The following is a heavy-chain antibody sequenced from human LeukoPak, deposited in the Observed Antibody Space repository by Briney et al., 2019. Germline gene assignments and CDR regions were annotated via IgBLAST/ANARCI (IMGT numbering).Heavy chain of an antibody. D-gene: IGHD2-15*01. V-gene: IGHV3-23*01. CDR2: ISGSGGST. CDR3: AKHEDIVVVVSATFDY. Sequence: GGSLRLSCAASGFTFSSYAMSWVRQAPGKGLEWVSAISGSGGSTYYADSVKGRFTISRDNSKNTLYLQMNSLRAEDTAVYSCAKHEDIVVVVSATFDYWGQGTLVTVSS. J-gene: IGHJ4*02. CDR1: GFTFSSYA.